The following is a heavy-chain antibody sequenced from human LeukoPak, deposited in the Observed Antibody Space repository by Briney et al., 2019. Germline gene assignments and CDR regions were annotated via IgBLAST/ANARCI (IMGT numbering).Heavy chain of an antibody. V-gene: IGHV1-18*01. J-gene: IGHJ4*02. D-gene: IGHD3-3*01. Sequence: GASVKVSCKASGYTFTSYGISWVRQAPGQGLEWMGWISAYNGNTNYAQKLQGRVTMTTDTSTSTAYMELRSLRSDDTAVYYCARVARYYDFWSGYYFDYWGQGTLVTVSS. CDR1: GYTFTSYG. CDR3: ARVARYYDFWSGYYFDY. CDR2: ISAYNGNT.